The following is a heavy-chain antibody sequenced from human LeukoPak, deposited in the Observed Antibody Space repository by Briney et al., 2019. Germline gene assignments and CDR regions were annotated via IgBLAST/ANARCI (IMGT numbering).Heavy chain of an antibody. CDR1: GYTFTSYA. D-gene: IGHD6-13*01. J-gene: IGHJ6*03. Sequence: ASVKVSCKASGYTFTSYAMNWVRQAPGQGLEWMGWINTNTGNPTYAQGFTGRFVFSLDTSVSTAYLQISSLKAEDTAVYYCARAGGGIAAAGTEWYYYYYMDVWGKGTMVTVSS. CDR2: INTNTGNP. CDR3: ARAGGGIAAAGTEWYYYYYMDV. V-gene: IGHV7-4-1*02.